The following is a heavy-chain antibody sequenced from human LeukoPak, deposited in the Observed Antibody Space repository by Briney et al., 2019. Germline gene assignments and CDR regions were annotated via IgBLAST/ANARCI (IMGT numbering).Heavy chain of an antibody. CDR1: GYTFTSYD. J-gene: IGHJ6*02. Sequence: ASVKVSCKASGYTFTSYDINWVRQATGQGLEWMGWMNPNSGNTGYAQKFQGRVTMTRNTSISTAYMELSSLRSEDTAVYYCARTNYYGSGSYRLDCYGMDVWGQGTTVTVSS. CDR3: ARTNYYGSGSYRLDCYGMDV. V-gene: IGHV1-8*01. CDR2: MNPNSGNT. D-gene: IGHD3-10*01.